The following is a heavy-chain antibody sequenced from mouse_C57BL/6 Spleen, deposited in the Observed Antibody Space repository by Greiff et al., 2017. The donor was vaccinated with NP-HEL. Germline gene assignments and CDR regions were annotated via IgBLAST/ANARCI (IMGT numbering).Heavy chain of an antibody. D-gene: IGHD2-3*01. CDR3: AKGGMGFSFAY. J-gene: IGHJ3*01. Sequence: QVQLQQPGAELVRPGSSVKLSCKASGYTFTSYWMHWVKQRPIQGLEWIGNIDPSDSETHYNQKFKDKATLTVDKSSSTHYMQLSSLTSEDSAVYYCAKGGMGFSFAYWGKGTLVTVSA. CDR1: GYTFTSYW. V-gene: IGHV1-52*01. CDR2: IDPSDSET.